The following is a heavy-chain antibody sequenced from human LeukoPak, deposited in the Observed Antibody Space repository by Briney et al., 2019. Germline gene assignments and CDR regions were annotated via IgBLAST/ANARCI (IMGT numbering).Heavy chain of an antibody. CDR1: GFTLSSYA. D-gene: IGHD6-19*01. J-gene: IGHJ1*01. Sequence: GGSLRLSCAASGFTLSSYATSWVRQAPGKGLEWVSAIRGSGGSTYYADSVKGRFTVSRDNSKNTLYLHMNSLRVEDTAVYYCAKADSSGCLGYFQHWGQGTLITVSS. V-gene: IGHV3-23*01. CDR3: AKADSSGCLGYFQH. CDR2: IRGSGGST.